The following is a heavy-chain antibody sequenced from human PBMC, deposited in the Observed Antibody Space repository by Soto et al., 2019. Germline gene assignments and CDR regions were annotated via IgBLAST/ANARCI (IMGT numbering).Heavy chain of an antibody. D-gene: IGHD3-10*01. CDR2: IYYSGST. CDR1: GGSISSGGYY. V-gene: IGHV4-31*03. Sequence: QVQLQESGPGLVKPSQTLSLTCTVSGGSISSGGYYWSWIRQHPGKGLEWIGYIYYSGSTYYNPSLKSRVTISVDTSKNQFSRKLSSVTAADTAVYYCARDRPWEYGSGLFDYWGQGTLVTVSS. J-gene: IGHJ4*02. CDR3: ARDRPWEYGSGLFDY.